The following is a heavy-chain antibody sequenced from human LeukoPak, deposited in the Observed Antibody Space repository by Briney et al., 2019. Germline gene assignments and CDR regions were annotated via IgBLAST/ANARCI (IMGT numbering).Heavy chain of an antibody. V-gene: IGHV4-59*08. CDR3: ARQGNYYYYDMDV. J-gene: IGHJ6*02. CDR2: IDYSGST. Sequence: IPSETLSLTCTVSGGSISSYYWSWIRQPPGKGLEWIGYIDYSGSTNYNPSLKSRVTISVDTSKNQFFLKLSSVTAADTAAYYCARQGNYYYYDMDVWGQGTTVTVSS. CDR1: GGSISSYY.